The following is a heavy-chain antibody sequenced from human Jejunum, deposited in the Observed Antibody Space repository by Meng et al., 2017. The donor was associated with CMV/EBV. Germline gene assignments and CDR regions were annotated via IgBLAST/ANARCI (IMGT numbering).Heavy chain of an antibody. CDR3: ARDGPYCSDGSCYSVYFFDH. J-gene: IGHJ4*02. V-gene: IGHV3-30*04. D-gene: IGHD5-24*01. Sequence: MNWVRQAPGKGLEWVAVISSDGKNRYYADFVKGRFTISRDNLKNTVSLQMDSLSPEDTATYYCARDGPYCSDGSCYSVYFFDHWGQGTRVTVSS. CDR2: ISSDGKNR.